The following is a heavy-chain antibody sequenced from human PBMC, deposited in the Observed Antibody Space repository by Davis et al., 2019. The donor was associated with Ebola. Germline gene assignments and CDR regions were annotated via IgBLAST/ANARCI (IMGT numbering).Heavy chain of an antibody. V-gene: IGHV3-48*02. J-gene: IGHJ2*01. CDR3: AKDATLLSTYWYFDL. D-gene: IGHD1-1*01. CDR2: ISRTSGTI. Sequence: GESLKISCATSGFTFSNYNMVWVRQAPGKGLEWISYISRTSGTIYAASSVEGRITISRDNAKNSLYLQMNSLRDEDTAVYYCAKDATLLSTYWYFDLWGRGTLVTVSS. CDR1: GFTFSNYN.